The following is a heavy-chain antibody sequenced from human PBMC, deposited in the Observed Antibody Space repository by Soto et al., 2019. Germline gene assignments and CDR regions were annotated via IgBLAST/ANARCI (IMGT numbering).Heavy chain of an antibody. CDR3: AKAASSSGDHYFDS. CDR2: INWNSGSI. V-gene: IGHV3-9*01. D-gene: IGHD6-19*01. Sequence: EVQLVESGGGLVQPGRSLRLSCAASGFTFDDYAMHWVRQGPGKGLEWVSGINWNSGSIRYADSVKGRFTISRDNAKNSLYLQMNSLRAEDTAFYYCAKAASSSGDHYFDSWGQGTLVTVSS. CDR1: GFTFDDYA. J-gene: IGHJ4*02.